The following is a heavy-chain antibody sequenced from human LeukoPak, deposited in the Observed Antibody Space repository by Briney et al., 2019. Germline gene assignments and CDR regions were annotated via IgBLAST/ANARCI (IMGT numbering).Heavy chain of an antibody. J-gene: IGHJ4*02. CDR2: IYYSGST. V-gene: IGHV4-30-4*01. D-gene: IGHD3-22*01. CDR3: ARRNYYDSSGYYL. Sequence: MASETLSLTGTVSGGSISSGDYYWSWIRQPPGKGLEWIGYIYYSGSTYYNPSLQSRLTISVDTSKNQFSLRLSSVTAADTAVYYCARRNYYDSSGYYLWGQRTLVTVSS. CDR1: GGSISSGDYY.